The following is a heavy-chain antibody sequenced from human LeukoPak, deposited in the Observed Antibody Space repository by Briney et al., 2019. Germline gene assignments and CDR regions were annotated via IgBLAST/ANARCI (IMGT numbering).Heavy chain of an antibody. CDR1: GGSISSYY. Sequence: SETLSLTCTVSGGSISSYYWSWIRQAPGKGLEWIANIDYSGNTICNPALKSRVTMSVDTSKNQFSLNLTSVTAADTAVYYCAREGKLTGYFGGLGFNYWGQGILVTVSS. D-gene: IGHD6-19*01. CDR3: AREGKLTGYFGGLGFNY. V-gene: IGHV4-59*01. CDR2: IDYSGNT. J-gene: IGHJ4*02.